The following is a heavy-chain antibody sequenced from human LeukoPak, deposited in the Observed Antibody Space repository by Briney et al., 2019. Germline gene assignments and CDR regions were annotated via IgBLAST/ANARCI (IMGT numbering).Heavy chain of an antibody. D-gene: IGHD2-2*01. CDR2: IRDDGSKK. V-gene: IGHV3-30*02. CDR1: GFTFSSYG. Sequence: PGGSLRLSCAASGFTFSSYGMHWVRQAPGKGLEWVAFIRDDGSKKYYADSVKGRFTISRDNSKNTLYLQMNSLSAEDTAVYYCAHGSMYQLDYWGQGTLVTASS. J-gene: IGHJ4*02. CDR3: AHGSMYQLDY.